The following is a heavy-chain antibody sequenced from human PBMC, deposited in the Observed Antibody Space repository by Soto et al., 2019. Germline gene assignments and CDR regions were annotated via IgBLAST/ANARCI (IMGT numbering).Heavy chain of an antibody. CDR3: ARGYEWSPDY. V-gene: IGHV3-30-3*01. CDR1: GFTFSSYA. D-gene: IGHD3-3*01. Sequence: QVQLVESGGGVVQPGRSLRLSCAASGFTFSSYAMHWVRQAPGKGLEWVAVISYDGGNKYYADSVKGRFTISRDNSKNTLYLQMNSLRAEDTAVYYCARGYEWSPDYWGQGTLVTVSS. J-gene: IGHJ4*02. CDR2: ISYDGGNK.